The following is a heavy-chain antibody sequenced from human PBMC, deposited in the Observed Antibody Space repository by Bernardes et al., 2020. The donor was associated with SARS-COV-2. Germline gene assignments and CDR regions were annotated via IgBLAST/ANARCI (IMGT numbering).Heavy chain of an antibody. CDR1: GFTISSYW. Sequence: GGSLRLSCTASGFTISSYWMHWGRQAPGKGRVLVSRITPEGNNADYSDPAKGRFTISRDNAKNSLYLQMNSLSAEDTAVYYCARDGVGVVVPGATHYYYGMDVWSQGTTVTVSS. V-gene: IGHV3-74*01. J-gene: IGHJ6*02. D-gene: IGHD2-2*01. CDR2: ITPEGNNA. CDR3: ARDGVGVVVPGATHYYYGMDV.